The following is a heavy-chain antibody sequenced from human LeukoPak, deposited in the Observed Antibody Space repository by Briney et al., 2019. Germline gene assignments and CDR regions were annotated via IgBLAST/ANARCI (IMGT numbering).Heavy chain of an antibody. CDR1: GFTFSDYE. CDR3: ARGNRYSGYDY. Sequence: GGSLRLSCAASGFTFSDYEMNWVRQAPGKGLEWVSSISTSSGYIYYVDSVEGRFTISRDNPKNSLYLQMNSLRADDTAVYYCARGNRYSGYDYWGQGTLVTVSS. J-gene: IGHJ4*02. D-gene: IGHD5-12*01. CDR2: ISTSSGYI. V-gene: IGHV3-21*01.